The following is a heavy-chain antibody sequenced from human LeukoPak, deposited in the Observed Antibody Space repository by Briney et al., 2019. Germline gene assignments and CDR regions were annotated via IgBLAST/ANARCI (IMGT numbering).Heavy chain of an antibody. J-gene: IGHJ4*02. Sequence: SETLSLTCTVSGGSISSYYWSWIRQPPGKGLEWIGYIYYSGSTNYNPSLKSRVTISVDTSKNQFSLKLSSVTAADTAVYYCARRSPTIGYGPWVFDYWGQGTLVTASS. CDR3: ARRSPTIGYGPWVFDY. V-gene: IGHV4-59*08. CDR2: IYYSGST. CDR1: GGSISSYY. D-gene: IGHD5-18*01.